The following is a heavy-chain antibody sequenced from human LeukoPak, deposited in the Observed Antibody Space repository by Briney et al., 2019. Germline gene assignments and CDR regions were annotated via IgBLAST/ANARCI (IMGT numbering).Heavy chain of an antibody. V-gene: IGHV3-30-3*01. J-gene: IGHJ6*02. Sequence: GGSLRLSCAASGFTFSSYAMHWVRQAPGKGLEWVAVISYDGSNKYYADSVKGRFTISRDNSKNTLYLQMNSLRAEDTAVYYCARDHCLDIVVGTAKYYYYGMDVWGQGTTVTVSS. CDR2: ISYDGSNK. CDR1: GFTFSSYA. CDR3: ARDHCLDIVVGTAKYYYYGMDV. D-gene: IGHD2-2*03.